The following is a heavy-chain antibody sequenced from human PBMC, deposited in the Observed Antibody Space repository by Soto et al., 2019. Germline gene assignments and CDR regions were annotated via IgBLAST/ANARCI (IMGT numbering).Heavy chain of an antibody. CDR2: ISAYNGNT. Sequence: ASVKVSCKASGYTFTSYGISWVRQAPGQGLEWMGWISAYNGNTNYAQKLQGRVTMTTDTSTSIAYMELRSLRSDDTAVYYCARDNCSGGRCYYDDWGQGTLVTVSS. V-gene: IGHV1-18*01. CDR3: ARDNCSGGRCYYDD. D-gene: IGHD2-15*01. J-gene: IGHJ4*02. CDR1: GYTFTSYG.